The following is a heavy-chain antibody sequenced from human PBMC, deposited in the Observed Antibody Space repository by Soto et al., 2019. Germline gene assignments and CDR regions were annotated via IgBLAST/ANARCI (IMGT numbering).Heavy chain of an antibody. J-gene: IGHJ5*02. V-gene: IGHV4-30-2*01. CDR1: GGSISSGGYS. CDR3: ARAPGYSGNWFDP. CDR2: IYHSGST. Sequence: SETLSLTCTVSGGSISSGGYSWSWIRQPPGKGLEWIGYIYHSGSTYYNPSLKSRVTISVDRSKNQFSLKLSSVTAADTAVYYCARAPGYSGNWFDPWGQGTLVTVSS. D-gene: IGHD1-26*01.